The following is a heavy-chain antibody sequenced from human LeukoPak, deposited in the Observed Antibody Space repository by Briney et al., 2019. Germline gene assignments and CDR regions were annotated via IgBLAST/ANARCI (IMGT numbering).Heavy chain of an antibody. Sequence: PGGSLRLSCAASGFIFNSYAMHWVRPAPGKGLEWVAAISYDGTNKYYADSVKGRFTISRDNSKNTLFLQMDSLRAEDTAVYYCARVKNDYLSTYNWFDPWGKGTLVTVSS. J-gene: IGHJ5*02. CDR2: ISYDGTNK. D-gene: IGHD1-1*01. CDR1: GFIFNSYA. CDR3: ARVKNDYLSTYNWFDP. V-gene: IGHV3-30*04.